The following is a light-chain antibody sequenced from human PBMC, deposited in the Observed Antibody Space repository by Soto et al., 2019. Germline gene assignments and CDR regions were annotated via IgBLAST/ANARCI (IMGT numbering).Light chain of an antibody. J-gene: IGKJ1*01. CDR1: QTISSW. V-gene: IGKV1-5*03. CDR3: QQYNSYSPT. Sequence: DIQMTQSPYTLAVSVGGIVTSSCGASQTISSWLAWYQQKPGKAPKLLIYKASTLKSGVPSRFSGSGSGTEFTLTISGLQPGDSATYYCQQYNSYSPTFGQGTKVDIK. CDR2: KAS.